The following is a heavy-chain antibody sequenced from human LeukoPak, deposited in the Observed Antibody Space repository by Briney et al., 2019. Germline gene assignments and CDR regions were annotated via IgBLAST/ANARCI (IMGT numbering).Heavy chain of an antibody. CDR2: ISISSSYI. V-gene: IGHV3-21*01. Sequence: AGGSLRLSSAASGFTFSSYSMNWVRQAPGKGLEWVSSISISSSYIYYADSVKGRFTISRDNAKNSLYLQMNSLRAEDTAVYYCARGSHYDSSGYYYDFDYWGQGTLVTVSS. CDR1: GFTFSSYS. J-gene: IGHJ4*02. CDR3: ARGSHYDSSGYYYDFDY. D-gene: IGHD3-22*01.